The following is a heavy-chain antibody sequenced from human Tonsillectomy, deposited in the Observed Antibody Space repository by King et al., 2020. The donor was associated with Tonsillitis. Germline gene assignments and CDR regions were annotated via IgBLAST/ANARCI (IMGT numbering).Heavy chain of an antibody. CDR1: GDSVSSNSAA. Sequence: VQLQQSGPGLVKPSQTLSLTCAISGDSVSSNSAAWTWIRQSPSGGLEWLGRTYYRSKWYSDYAVSVKSRVTINSDTSRNQFSLQLNSVTPEDTAVYYWASDRTVTTFPSYYGLDVWGQGTTVTVSS. J-gene: IGHJ6*02. CDR2: TYYRSKWYS. V-gene: IGHV6-1*01. CDR3: ASDRTVTTFPSYYGLDV. D-gene: IGHD4-17*01.